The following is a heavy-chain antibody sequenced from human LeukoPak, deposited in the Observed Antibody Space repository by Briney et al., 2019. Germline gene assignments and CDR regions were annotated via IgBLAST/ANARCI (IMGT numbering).Heavy chain of an antibody. V-gene: IGHV1-8*01. J-gene: IGHJ6*03. CDR3: ARGGELVSHYYYYYMDV. D-gene: IGHD6-13*01. Sequence: ASVKVSCKASGYTFTSYDINWVRQATGQGLEWMGWMNPNSGNTGYAQKFQGRVTMTRNTSISTAYMELSSLRSEDTAVYYCARGGELVSHYYYYYMDVWGKGTTVTISS. CDR1: GYTFTSYD. CDR2: MNPNSGNT.